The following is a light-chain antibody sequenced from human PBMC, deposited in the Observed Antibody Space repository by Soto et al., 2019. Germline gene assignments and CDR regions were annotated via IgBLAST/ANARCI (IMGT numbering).Light chain of an antibody. CDR3: QQTSSAPFN. Sequence: DIQMTQSPYSLSAAVGDRVTIACRAIQNINNYFNWYQHKPGKAPKLLIFDPSSLQSGVPSRFSGGGSRTDFTLTITSLQPEDFSTYYCQQTSSAPFNFGPGTKVDIK. CDR2: DPS. V-gene: IGKV1-39*01. J-gene: IGKJ3*01. CDR1: QNINNY.